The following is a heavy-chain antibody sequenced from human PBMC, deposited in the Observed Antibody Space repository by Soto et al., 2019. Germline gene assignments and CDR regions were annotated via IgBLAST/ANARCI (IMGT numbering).Heavy chain of an antibody. J-gene: IGHJ4*02. CDR3: ARSPRSSPYFDY. CDR1: GYSFNIYW. V-gene: IGHV5-51*01. CDR2: IYPGDHET. Sequence: GESLKISCKTSGYSFNIYWIGWVRQMPGKGLEWMGIIYPGDHETRYSPSFHGKVTISADKSINTAYLQWNSLEASDTAFYFCARSPRSSPYFDYWGQGAMVTVYS. D-gene: IGHD6-13*01.